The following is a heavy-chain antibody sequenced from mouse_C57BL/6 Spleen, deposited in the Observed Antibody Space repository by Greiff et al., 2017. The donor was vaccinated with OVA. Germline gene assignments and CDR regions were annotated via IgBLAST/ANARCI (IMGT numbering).Heavy chain of an antibody. V-gene: IGHV1-54*01. CDR3: ARGYYYDYDGAWFAY. Sequence: VKLQESGAELVRPGTSVKVSCKASGYAFTNYLIEWVKQRPGQGLEWIGVINPGSGGTNYNEKFKGKATLTADKSSSTAYMQLSSLTSEDSAVYFCARGYYYDYDGAWFAYWGQGTLVTVSA. D-gene: IGHD2-4*01. CDR2: INPGSGGT. J-gene: IGHJ3*01. CDR1: GYAFTNYL.